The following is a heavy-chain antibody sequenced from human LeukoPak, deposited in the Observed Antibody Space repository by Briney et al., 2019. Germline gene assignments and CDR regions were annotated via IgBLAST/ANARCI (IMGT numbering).Heavy chain of an antibody. CDR3: ARGRMSYDSSGFLFDY. J-gene: IGHJ4*02. CDR2: ISYIGST. CDR1: ADSFSSHY. V-gene: IGHV4-59*11. Sequence: SETLSLTCAVSADSFSSHYWTWIRQLPGKGLEWIGYISYIGSTNYNPSLKSRVTMSVDTSKNQFSLKLSSVTAADTAVYYCARGRMSYDSSGFLFDYWGQGTLVTVSS. D-gene: IGHD3-22*01.